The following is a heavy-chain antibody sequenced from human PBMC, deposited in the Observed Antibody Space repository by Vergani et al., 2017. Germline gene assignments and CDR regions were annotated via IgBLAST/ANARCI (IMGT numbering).Heavy chain of an antibody. Sequence: QVQLVQSGAEVKKPGASVKVSCKASGYTFTGYYMHWVRQAPGQGLVWMGWINPNSGGTNYAQKFQGRVTMTRDTSISTAYMELSRLRSDDTAVYYCAREGYSSGWSQPPYFQHWGQGTLVTVSS. D-gene: IGHD6-19*01. CDR3: AREGYSSGWSQPPYFQH. CDR2: INPNSGGT. J-gene: IGHJ1*01. V-gene: IGHV1-2*02. CDR1: GYTFTGYY.